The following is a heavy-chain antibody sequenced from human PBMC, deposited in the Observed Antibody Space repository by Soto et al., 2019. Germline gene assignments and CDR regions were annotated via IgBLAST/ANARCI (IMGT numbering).Heavy chain of an antibody. V-gene: IGHV3-23*01. CDR1: GFTFSSHA. J-gene: IGHJ4*02. CDR2: IIGSGDST. D-gene: IGHD4-17*01. Sequence: GESLKISCAASGFTFSSHAMNWVRQAPGKGLEWVSGIIGSGDSTYYADSVKGRFTISRDNSKNTVFLQMNSLRAEDTAIYYCAKDFRTTVTTYCFAYWGQGTLVTVSS. CDR3: AKDFRTTVTTYCFAY.